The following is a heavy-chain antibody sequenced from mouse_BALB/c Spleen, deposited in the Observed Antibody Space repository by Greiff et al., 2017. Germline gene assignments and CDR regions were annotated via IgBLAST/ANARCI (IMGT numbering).Heavy chain of an antibody. J-gene: IGHJ4*01. CDR2: IWSGGST. CDR1: GFSLTSYG. V-gene: IGHV2-2*02. D-gene: IGHD2-14*01. CDR3: ARNLRYNYAMDY. Sequence: VQLQESGPGLVQPSQSLSITCTVSGFSLTSYGVHWVRQSPGKGLEWLGVIWSGGSTDYNAAFISRLSISKDNSKSQVFFKMNSLQANDTAIYYCARNLRYNYAMDYWGQGTSVTSPQ.